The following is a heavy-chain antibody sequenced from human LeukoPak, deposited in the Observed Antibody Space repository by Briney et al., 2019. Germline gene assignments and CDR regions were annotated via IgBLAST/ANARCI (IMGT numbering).Heavy chain of an antibody. V-gene: IGHV3-21*01. CDR2: ISSSSSYI. CDR3: TRVASYDILTGYYTLHYDY. CDR1: GFTFSSYS. J-gene: IGHJ4*02. Sequence: GGCLRLSCAASGFTFSSYSMNWVRQAPGKGLEWVSSISSSSSYIYYADSVKGRFTISRDNAKNSLYLQMNSLRAEDTAVYYCTRVASYDILTGYYTLHYDYWGQGTLVTVSS. D-gene: IGHD3-9*01.